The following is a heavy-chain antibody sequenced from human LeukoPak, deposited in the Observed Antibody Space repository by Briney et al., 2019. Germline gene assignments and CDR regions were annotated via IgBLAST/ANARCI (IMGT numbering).Heavy chain of an antibody. CDR3: ARGLDGSWPGSRVLDY. J-gene: IGHJ4*02. CDR1: GFTLSSHA. Sequence: PGGSLRLSCAASGFTLSSHAMSWVRQAPGKGLDWVSIINGGGTDTQYADSVRGRFTISRDTSKKTVFLQMNSLRVEDTAIYYCARGLDGSWPGSRVLDYWGRGTLVTVSS. D-gene: IGHD3/OR15-3a*01. CDR2: INGGGTDT. V-gene: IGHV3-23*03.